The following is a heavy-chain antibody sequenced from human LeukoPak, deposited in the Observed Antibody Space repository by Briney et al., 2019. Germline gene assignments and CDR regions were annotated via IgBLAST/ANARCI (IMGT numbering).Heavy chain of an antibody. D-gene: IGHD6-13*01. CDR2: INPNSGGT. CDR1: GYTFTGYY. J-gene: IGHJ5*02. Sequence: ASVKVSCKASGYTFTGYYMHWVRQAPGQGLEWMGWINPNSGGTNYAQKFQGRVTMTRDTSISTAYMELSRLRSDDTAVYYCARARSSSWYYWFDPWGQGTLVTVSS. V-gene: IGHV1-2*02. CDR3: ARARSSSWYYWFDP.